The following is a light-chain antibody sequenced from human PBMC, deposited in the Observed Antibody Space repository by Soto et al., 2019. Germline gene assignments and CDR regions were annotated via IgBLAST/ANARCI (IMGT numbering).Light chain of an antibody. J-gene: IGLJ3*02. Sequence: QLVLTQSPSASASLGASVKLTCTLDSGHSTYAIAWHQQQPEKGPRYLMKVNSDGGHTKGDGIPDRFSGSSSGAERYLTISRLQSDHEADYYCQTCGAGLPVFFRGTKLPLL. CDR2: VNSDGGH. CDR1: SGHSTYA. CDR3: QTCGAGLPV. V-gene: IGLV4-69*01.